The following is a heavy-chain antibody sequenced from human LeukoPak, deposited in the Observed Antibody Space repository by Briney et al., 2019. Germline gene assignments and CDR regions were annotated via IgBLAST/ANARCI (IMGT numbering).Heavy chain of an antibody. D-gene: IGHD6-13*01. CDR2: IYSGGLT. CDR1: GFTITSSY. Sequence: GGSLRLSCAASGFTITSSYMSWVRQAPGKGLEWVSVIYSGGLTHYADSVKGRFTISRDNSKNTLYLQMNSLRAEDTAVYYCARRGAAASPYYYFYMDVWGKGTTVTVSS. CDR3: ARRGAAASPYYYFYMDV. V-gene: IGHV3-53*01. J-gene: IGHJ6*03.